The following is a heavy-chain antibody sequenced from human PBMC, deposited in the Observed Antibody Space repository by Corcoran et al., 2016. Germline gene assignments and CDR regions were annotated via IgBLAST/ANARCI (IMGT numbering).Heavy chain of an antibody. D-gene: IGHD3-3*01. CDR3: ARLLYDFWNAYSTFDF. Sequence: QLQLQESGPGQVKPSDTVSLTCTVSGGSVRSSSYYWGWIRQPPVQGLDWIGSIYYSGSTYYNPSLKSRVSSSIDKSNNQFSLKLSSLTAADTAGYYCARLLYDFWNAYSTFDFWGQEAMVTGSS. J-gene: IGHJ3*01. V-gene: IGHV4-39*07. CDR1: GGSVRSSSYY. CDR2: IYYSGST.